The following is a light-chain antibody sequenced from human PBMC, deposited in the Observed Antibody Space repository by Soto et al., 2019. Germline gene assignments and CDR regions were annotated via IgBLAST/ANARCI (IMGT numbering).Light chain of an antibody. Sequence: QLVLAQPPSASGTPGQRVTISCSGTSSNVGSDTVHWYQHLPGTAPKLLIYSNNHRPSGVPDRFSGSKSGTSASLAISGLQSEDEADYYCATWDDSLNGYYVFGTGTKLTVL. J-gene: IGLJ1*01. CDR3: ATWDDSLNGYYV. CDR2: SNN. CDR1: SSNVGSDT. V-gene: IGLV1-44*01.